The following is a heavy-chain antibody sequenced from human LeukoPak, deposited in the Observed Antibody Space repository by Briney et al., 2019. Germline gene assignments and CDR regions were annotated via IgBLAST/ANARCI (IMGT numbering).Heavy chain of an antibody. Sequence: SVKVSCKASGGTFSSYAISWVRQAPGQGLEWMGGIIPIFGTANYAQKFQGRVTITADESTSTAYMELSSLRSEDTAVYYCAREWVVVAATSQPYYYYGMDVWGQGTTVTVSS. CDR2: IIPIFGTA. CDR1: GGTFSSYA. V-gene: IGHV1-69*01. CDR3: AREWVVVAATSQPYYYYGMDV. J-gene: IGHJ6*02. D-gene: IGHD2-15*01.